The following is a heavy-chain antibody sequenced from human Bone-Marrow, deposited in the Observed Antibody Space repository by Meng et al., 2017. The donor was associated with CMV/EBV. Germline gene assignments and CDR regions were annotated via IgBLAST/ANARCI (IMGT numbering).Heavy chain of an antibody. D-gene: IGHD1-26*01. Sequence: GGVLRLSCAASGITVSSNYMSWVRQAPGKGLEWVSVIYSGGSTYYADTVKGRFTISRDNSKNTLYLQMNSLRAEDTAVYYCARAARGAFDIWGQGTMVTVSS. J-gene: IGHJ3*02. V-gene: IGHV3-53*01. CDR2: IYSGGST. CDR1: GITVSSNY. CDR3: ARAARGAFDI.